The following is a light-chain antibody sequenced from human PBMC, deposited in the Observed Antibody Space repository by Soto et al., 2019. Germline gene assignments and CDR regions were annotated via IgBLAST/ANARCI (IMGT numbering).Light chain of an antibody. CDR1: QSVSSS. V-gene: IGKV3-15*01. Sequence: EIVVTQSPATLSVSRGERVTLSCRASQSVSSSLAWYQQRPGQAPRLLIYDTSTRAAGISARFSGSGSGTEFTLTISSLQSEDFAVYYCQQYIDWPPGTFGQGTAVEIK. CDR2: DTS. J-gene: IGKJ1*01. CDR3: QQYIDWPPGT.